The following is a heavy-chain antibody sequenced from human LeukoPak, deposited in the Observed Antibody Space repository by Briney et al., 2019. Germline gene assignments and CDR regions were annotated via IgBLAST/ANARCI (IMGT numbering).Heavy chain of an antibody. D-gene: IGHD6-13*01. Sequence: GGSLSLSCAASGFTFSTYGMNWIRQAPGRGLEWVSVISGSGSAFYADSVKGRFTISRDNAKNSLYLQMNSLRAGDTAVYYCARGRPAAGQSFFDYWGQGTLVTVSS. CDR1: GFTFSTYG. V-gene: IGHV3-23*01. CDR3: ARGRPAAGQSFFDY. CDR2: ISGSGSA. J-gene: IGHJ4*02.